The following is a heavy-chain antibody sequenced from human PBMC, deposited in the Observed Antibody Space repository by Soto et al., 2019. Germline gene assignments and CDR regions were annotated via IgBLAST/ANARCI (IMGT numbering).Heavy chain of an antibody. J-gene: IGHJ4*02. D-gene: IGHD2-2*01. CDR3: AKLGSSSWSPHYYFDY. Sequence: GGSLRLSCAASGFTFYNYAMGWVRQAPGKGLEWVSAITGTGSDTYYVDSVKGRFTISRDNSENTLYLQMNSLRAEDTAIYYCAKLGSSSWSPHYYFDYWGQGTLVTVSS. V-gene: IGHV3-23*01. CDR1: GFTFYNYA. CDR2: ITGTGSDT.